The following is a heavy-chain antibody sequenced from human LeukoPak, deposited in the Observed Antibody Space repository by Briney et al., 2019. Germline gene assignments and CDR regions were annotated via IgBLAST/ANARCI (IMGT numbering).Heavy chain of an antibody. D-gene: IGHD2-2*01. Sequence: PSETLSLTCTVSGGSISSGGYYWSWIRQHPGKGLEWIGYIYYSGSTYYNPSLKSRVTISVDTSKNQFSLKLSSVTAADTAVYYCASRGSSVLGAFDIWDQGTMVTVSS. CDR3: ASRGSSVLGAFDI. CDR1: GGSISSGGYY. V-gene: IGHV4-31*03. J-gene: IGHJ3*02. CDR2: IYYSGST.